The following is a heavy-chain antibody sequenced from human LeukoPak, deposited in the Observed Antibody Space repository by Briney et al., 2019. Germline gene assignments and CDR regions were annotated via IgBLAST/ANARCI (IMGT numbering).Heavy chain of an antibody. Sequence: PSETLSLTCTVSGGSISSSSYYWGWIRQPPGTGLEWIGSIYYSGSTYYNPSLKSRVTISVDTSKNQFSLKLSSVTAADTAVYYCARHDVWFGNNWFDPWGQGTLVTVSS. J-gene: IGHJ5*02. CDR3: ARHDVWFGNNWFDP. D-gene: IGHD3-10*01. CDR2: IYYSGST. V-gene: IGHV4-39*01. CDR1: GGSISSSSYY.